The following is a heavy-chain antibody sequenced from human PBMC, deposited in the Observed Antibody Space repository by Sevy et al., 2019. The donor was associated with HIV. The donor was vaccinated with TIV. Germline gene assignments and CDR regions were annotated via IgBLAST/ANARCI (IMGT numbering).Heavy chain of an antibody. D-gene: IGHD6-19*01. Sequence: ASVKVSCKASGYTFTGYYMHWVRQAPGQGLEWMGWINPNSGGTNYAQKFQGWVTMTRDTSISTAYMELSRLGSDDTAVYYCADGRERAVAGPYWGQGTLVTVSS. V-gene: IGHV1-2*04. J-gene: IGHJ4*02. CDR3: ADGRERAVAGPY. CDR1: GYTFTGYY. CDR2: INPNSGGT.